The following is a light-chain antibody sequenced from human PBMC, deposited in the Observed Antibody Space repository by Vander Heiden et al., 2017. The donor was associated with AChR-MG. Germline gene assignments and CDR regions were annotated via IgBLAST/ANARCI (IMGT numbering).Light chain of an antibody. CDR1: QGLANY. J-gene: IGKJ3*01. CDR2: AAS. V-gene: IGKV1-27*01. Sequence: DIQMTQSPSSLSASVGDRVTITCRANQGLANYLAWYQQKPGKVPKLLIYAASTLQSGVPSRFSGSGFGTDFTLTISGLQAEDVATYYCQKYNTSPLTFGHGTKVDIK. CDR3: QKYNTSPLT.